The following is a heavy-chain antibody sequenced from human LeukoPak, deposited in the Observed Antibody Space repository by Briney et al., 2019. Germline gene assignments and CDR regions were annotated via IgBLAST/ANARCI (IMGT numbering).Heavy chain of an antibody. CDR1: GFTVSSNY. CDR2: ISDGGST. D-gene: IGHD2-15*01. Sequence: PGGSLRLSCAASGFTVSSNYMSWVRQAPGKGLEWVSVISDGGSTNYAASVKGRFTISRDNSKNTLYLQMISLRAADTAVYYCARETGYCSGSTCFYFDYWGQGTLVTVSS. CDR3: ARETGYCSGSTCFYFDY. J-gene: IGHJ4*02. V-gene: IGHV3-53*01.